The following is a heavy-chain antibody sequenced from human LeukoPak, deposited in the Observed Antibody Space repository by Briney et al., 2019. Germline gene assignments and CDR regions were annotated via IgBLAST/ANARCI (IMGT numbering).Heavy chain of an antibody. CDR3: AQSPRFYFDSSAYLDY. V-gene: IGHV3-23*01. J-gene: IGHJ4*02. CDR2: ISGSGGST. D-gene: IGHD3-22*01. CDR1: GFTFSSYA. Sequence: GGSLRLSCAASGFTFSSYAMSWVRQAPGKGLEWVSDISGSGGSTYYADSVKGRFTIYRDNSKNTVYLQMNSLRDEDTAVYYCAQSPRFYFDSSAYLDYWGQGTLVTVSS.